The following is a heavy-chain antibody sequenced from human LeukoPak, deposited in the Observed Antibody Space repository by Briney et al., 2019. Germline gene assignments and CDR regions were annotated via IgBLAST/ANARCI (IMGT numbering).Heavy chain of an antibody. CDR1: GGAITGSSYY. Sequence: SDTLSLTCTVSGGAITGSSYYWGWIRQSPGKGLEWIGSHYYSGSIYYNPSLKSRVSMSADTSKNQFSLKLNSLTAADRAVYYCARQYYDSTGYYYFDHWDQGTLVTVSS. J-gene: IGHJ4*02. CDR3: ARQYYDSTGYYYFDH. D-gene: IGHD3-22*01. CDR2: HYYSGSI. V-gene: IGHV4-39*01.